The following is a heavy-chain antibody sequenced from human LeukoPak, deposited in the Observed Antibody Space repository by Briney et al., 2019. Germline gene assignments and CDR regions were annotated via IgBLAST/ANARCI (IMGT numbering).Heavy chain of an antibody. Sequence: GGSLRLSCAASGFTFSSNSMNWVRQAPGKGLEWVSVIYSGGSTYYADSVKDRFTISRDNSKNTLYLQMNSLRAEDTAVYYCARYCSSTSCLNDYFDYWGQGTLVTVSS. V-gene: IGHV3-53*01. CDR2: IYSGGST. CDR3: ARYCSSTSCLNDYFDY. J-gene: IGHJ4*02. D-gene: IGHD2-2*01. CDR1: GFTFSSNS.